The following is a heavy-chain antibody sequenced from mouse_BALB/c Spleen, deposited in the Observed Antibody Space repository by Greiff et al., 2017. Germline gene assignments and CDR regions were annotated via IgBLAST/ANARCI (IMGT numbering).Heavy chain of an antibody. V-gene: IGHV5-6-5*01. CDR1: GFTFSSYA. Sequence: EVQGVESGGGLVKPGGSLKLSCAASGFTFSSYAMSWVRQTPEKRLEWVASISSGGSTYYPDSVKGRFTISRDNARNILYLQMSSLRSEDTAMYYCARGQEYYGSSYDYWGQGTTLTVSS. D-gene: IGHD1-1*01. J-gene: IGHJ2*01. CDR3: ARGQEYYGSSYDY. CDR2: ISSGGST.